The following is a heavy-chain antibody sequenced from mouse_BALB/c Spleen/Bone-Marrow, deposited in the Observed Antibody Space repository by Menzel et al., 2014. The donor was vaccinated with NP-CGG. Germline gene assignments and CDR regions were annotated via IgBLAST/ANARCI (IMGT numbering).Heavy chain of an antibody. CDR3: ARSRGNFEDFDY. V-gene: IGHV5-17*02. Sequence: EVKLMESGGGLVQPGGSRKLSCAASGFTFSSSGMHWVRQAPEKGLEWVAYISSGSSTVFYADTVKGRFTVSRDNPKNTLFLQMSSLRSEDTAMYYCARSRGNFEDFDYWGQGTTLTVSS. CDR2: ISSGSSTV. J-gene: IGHJ2*01. D-gene: IGHD2-1*01. CDR1: GFTFSSSG.